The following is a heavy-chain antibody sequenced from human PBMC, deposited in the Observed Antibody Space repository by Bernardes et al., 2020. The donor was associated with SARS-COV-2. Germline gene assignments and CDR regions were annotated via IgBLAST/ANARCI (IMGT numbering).Heavy chain of an antibody. J-gene: IGHJ6*02. CDR2: FDPEDGET. CDR3: ATAPVVHCSSTSGPRSYYYYYGMDV. CDR1: GYTLTELS. V-gene: IGHV1-24*01. D-gene: IGHD2-2*01. Sequence: ASVKVSCKLSGYTLTELSMHWVRQAPGKGLEWMGGFDPEDGETIYAQKFQGRVTMTEDTSTDTAYMELSSLRSEDTAVYYCATAPVVHCSSTSGPRSYYYYYGMDVWGQGTTVTVSS.